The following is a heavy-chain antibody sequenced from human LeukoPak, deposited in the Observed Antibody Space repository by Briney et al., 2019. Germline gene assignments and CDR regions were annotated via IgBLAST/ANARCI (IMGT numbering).Heavy chain of an antibody. D-gene: IGHD2-21*02. Sequence: GGPLRLSCVASGFTLKAYAMHWVRQAPGKGLEWVAFIMYDGSSKSIGDSVKGRFSISRDNPSNTLYLEMNSLRVEDTAVYYCAKGFRLNDFSFESWGQGTLVTVSS. J-gene: IGHJ4*02. CDR1: GFTLKAYA. CDR2: IMYDGSSK. V-gene: IGHV3-30*02. CDR3: AKGFRLNDFSFES.